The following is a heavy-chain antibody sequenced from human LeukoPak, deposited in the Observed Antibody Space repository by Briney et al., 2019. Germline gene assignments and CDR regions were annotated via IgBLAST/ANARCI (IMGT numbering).Heavy chain of an antibody. J-gene: IGHJ4*02. V-gene: IGHV3-48*03. CDR1: GFTFSLYE. CDR3: ARVENSATRGFYFDY. Sequence: GGSLRLSCAASGFTFSLYEMNWVRQAPGKGPEWVSYISSSGSTIYYADSVKGRFSISRDNAKNSLNLQINSLRAEDTAFYYCARVENSATRGFYFDYWGQGALVTVSS. CDR2: ISSSGSTI. D-gene: IGHD5-12*01.